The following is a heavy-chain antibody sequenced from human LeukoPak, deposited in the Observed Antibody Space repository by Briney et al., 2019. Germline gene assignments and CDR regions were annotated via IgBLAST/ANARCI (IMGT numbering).Heavy chain of an antibody. CDR3: ARALSRDGPVAPGY. Sequence: SETLSLTCTVSGDSISSYSWNWIRQPPGKGLEWIGYIYYSGNTNYDPSLKSRVTISVDTSKNQFSLKLTSVTAADTAVYYCARALSRDGPVAPGYWGQGTLVTVSS. CDR2: IYYSGNT. V-gene: IGHV4-59*01. J-gene: IGHJ4*02. CDR1: GDSISSYS. D-gene: IGHD6-19*01.